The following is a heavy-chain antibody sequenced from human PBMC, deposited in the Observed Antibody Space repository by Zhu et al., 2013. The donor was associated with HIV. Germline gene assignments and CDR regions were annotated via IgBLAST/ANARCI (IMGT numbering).Heavy chain of an antibody. CDR3: ARDILSVSGWYERTFDY. Sequence: QVQLVQSGAEVKKPGSSVKVSCKASGGTFSSYAISWVRQAPGQGLEWMGGIIPIFGTANYAQKFQGRVTITADKSTSTAYMELSSLRSEDTAVYYCARDILSVSGWYERTFDYWGQGTLVTVSS. J-gene: IGHJ4*02. D-gene: IGHD6-19*01. V-gene: IGHV1-69*06. CDR2: IIPIFGTA. CDR1: GGTFSSYA.